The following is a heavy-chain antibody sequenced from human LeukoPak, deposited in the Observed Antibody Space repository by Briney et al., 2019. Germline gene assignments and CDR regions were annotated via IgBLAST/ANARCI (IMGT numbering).Heavy chain of an antibody. Sequence: SQTLSLTCTVSGGSISSGSYYWSWIRQHPGKGLEWIGYIYNSGSTYYNPSLKSRVTISVDMSETQFSLKLSSVTAADTGVYYCARTTSGWYFDYWGQGTLVTVSS. CDR3: ARTTSGWYFDY. CDR1: GGSISSGSYY. V-gene: IGHV4-31*03. D-gene: IGHD6-19*01. CDR2: IYNSGST. J-gene: IGHJ4*02.